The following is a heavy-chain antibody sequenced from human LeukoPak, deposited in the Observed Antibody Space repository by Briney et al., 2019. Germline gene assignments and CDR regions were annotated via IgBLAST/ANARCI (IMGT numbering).Heavy chain of an antibody. V-gene: IGHV3-21*01. D-gene: IGHD2-21*02. CDR3: AKDSRHIVVVTAIQSSYFDY. Sequence: GGSLRLSCAASGFTFSSYSMNWVRQAPGKGLEWVSSISSSSSYIYYADSVKGRFTISRDNAKNSLYLQMNSLRAEDTAVYYCAKDSRHIVVVTAIQSSYFDYWGQGTLVTVSS. J-gene: IGHJ4*02. CDR1: GFTFSSYS. CDR2: ISSSSSYI.